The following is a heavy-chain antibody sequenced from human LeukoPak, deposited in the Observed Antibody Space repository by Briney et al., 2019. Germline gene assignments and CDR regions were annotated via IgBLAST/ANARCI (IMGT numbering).Heavy chain of an antibody. CDR3: AKDGGGWGSFDY. V-gene: IGHV3-23*01. J-gene: IGHJ4*02. CDR1: GFTFSSYA. Sequence: GGSLRLSCAASGFTFSSYAMSWVRQAPGKGLEWVSAISGSSGSTYYADSVKGRFTISRDNSKNTLYLQMNSLRAEDTAVYYCAKDGGGWGSFDYWGQGTLVTVSS. CDR2: ISGSSGST. D-gene: IGHD7-27*01.